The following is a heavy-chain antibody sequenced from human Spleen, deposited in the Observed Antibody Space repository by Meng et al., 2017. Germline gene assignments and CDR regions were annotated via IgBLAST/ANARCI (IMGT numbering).Heavy chain of an antibody. CDR3: ARGPTTMAHDFDY. D-gene: IGHD4-11*01. CDR1: GGSFSDYY. J-gene: IGHJ4*02. CDR2: INHSGST. Sequence: QGHLQRWCGGLLKPSETLSLTCVVSGGSFSDYYWSWIRQPPGKGLEWIGEINHSGSTNYNPSLESRATISVDTSQNNLSLKLSSVTAADSAVYYCARGPTTMAHDFDYWGQGTLVTVSS. V-gene: IGHV4-34*01.